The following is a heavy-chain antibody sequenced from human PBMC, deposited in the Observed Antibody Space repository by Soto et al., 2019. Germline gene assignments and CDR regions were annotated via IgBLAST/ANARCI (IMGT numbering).Heavy chain of an antibody. CDR2: IWYDGSNK. Sequence: GGSLRISCAASGFTFSSYGMHWVLQAPGKGLEWVSVIWYDGSNKYYADSVKARFTISRDNSKNTLYLQMNSLRAEDTAVYYCARVGFTIVRGVTSYYYYGMDVWGQGTAVTVSS. CDR3: ARVGFTIVRGVTSYYYYGMDV. D-gene: IGHD3-10*01. J-gene: IGHJ6*02. CDR1: GFTFSSYG. V-gene: IGHV3-33*01.